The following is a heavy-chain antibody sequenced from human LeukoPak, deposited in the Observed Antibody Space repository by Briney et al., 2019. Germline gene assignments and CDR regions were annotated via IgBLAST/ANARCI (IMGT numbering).Heavy chain of an antibody. Sequence: SETLSLTCTVSGGSISSSSYYWGWIRQPPGKGLEWIGSIYYSGSTYYNPSLKSRVTISVDTSKNQFSLKLSSVTAADTAVYYCALGAAAGTNYWGQGTLVTVSS. V-gene: IGHV4-39*07. CDR1: GGSISSSSYY. D-gene: IGHD6-13*01. CDR2: IYYSGST. J-gene: IGHJ4*02. CDR3: ALGAAAGTNY.